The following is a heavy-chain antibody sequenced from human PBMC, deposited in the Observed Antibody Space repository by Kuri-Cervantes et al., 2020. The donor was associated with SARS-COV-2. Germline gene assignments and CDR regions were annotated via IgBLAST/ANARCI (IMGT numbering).Heavy chain of an antibody. CDR1: GYTFNIYD. Sequence: ASVKVSCKAFGYTFNIYDINWVRQAPGQGLEWMGWINPNSGVTGYAQKFQGRVTMTRDTSISTAYMELRSLRSDDTAVYYCARALVYGDYESFDYWGQGTLVTVSS. CDR2: INPNSGVT. D-gene: IGHD4-17*01. V-gene: IGHV1-2*02. J-gene: IGHJ4*02. CDR3: ARALVYGDYESFDY.